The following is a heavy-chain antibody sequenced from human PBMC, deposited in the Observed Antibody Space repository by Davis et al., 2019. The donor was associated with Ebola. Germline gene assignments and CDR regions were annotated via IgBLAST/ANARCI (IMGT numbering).Heavy chain of an antibody. Sequence: PSETLSLTCTVSNGSLYSGSFYWSWIRQPAGKGLEWIGQVYPSGTTTYNPSFKSRVTISIDTSKNQFSLKLTSVTAADTAVYYCARDLGHDYIWGSWRYGWFDPWGQGTQVIVSA. J-gene: IGHJ5*02. V-gene: IGHV4-61*10. D-gene: IGHD3-16*02. CDR3: ARDLGHDYIWGSWRYGWFDP. CDR2: VYPSGTT. CDR1: NGSLYSGSFY.